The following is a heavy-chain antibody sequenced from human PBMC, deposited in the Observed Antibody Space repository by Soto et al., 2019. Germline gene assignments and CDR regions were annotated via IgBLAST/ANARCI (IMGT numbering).Heavy chain of an antibody. CDR2: IYSGGST. D-gene: IGHD3-3*01. V-gene: IGHV3-66*01. CDR1: GFTVSSNY. J-gene: IGHJ6*03. CDR3: ARAVVGFWSGYHHRYYMDV. Sequence: EVQLVESGGGLVQPGGSLRLSCAASGFTVSSNYMSWVRQAPGKGLEWVSVIYSGGSTYYADSVKGRFTISRDNSKNTLYLQMNSLRAEDTAVYYCARAVVGFWSGYHHRYYMDVWGKGTTVTVS.